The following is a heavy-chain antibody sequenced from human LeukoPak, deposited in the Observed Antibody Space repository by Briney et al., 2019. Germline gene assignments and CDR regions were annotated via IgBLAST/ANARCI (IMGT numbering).Heavy chain of an antibody. V-gene: IGHV4-34*01. CDR2: INHSGST. Sequence: PSETLSLTCAVYGGSFSGYFWNWIRQSPGKGLEWIGEINHSGSTHHNPSLKSRVTISIDTSKNQISLKLSSVTAADTAVYYCARGPESGSYFAWFGPWGQGTLVTVSS. J-gene: IGHJ5*02. CDR3: ARGPESGSYFAWFGP. CDR1: GGSFSGYF. D-gene: IGHD3-10*01.